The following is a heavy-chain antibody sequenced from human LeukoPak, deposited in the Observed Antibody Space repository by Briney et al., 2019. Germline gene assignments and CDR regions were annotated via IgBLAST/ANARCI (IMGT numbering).Heavy chain of an antibody. CDR3: ARALADDYSNWFDP. CDR2: IYYSGST. Sequence: SETLSLTCTVSGGSISSYYWSWLRQPPGKGLEWIGYIYYSGSTNYNPSLKSRVTISVDTSKNQFSLKLSSVTAADTAVYYCARALADDYSNWFDPWGQGTLVTVSS. CDR1: GGSISSYY. V-gene: IGHV4-59*01. D-gene: IGHD4-11*01. J-gene: IGHJ5*02.